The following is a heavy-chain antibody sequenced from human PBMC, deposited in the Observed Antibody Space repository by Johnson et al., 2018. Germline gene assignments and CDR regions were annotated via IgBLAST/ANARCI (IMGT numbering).Heavy chain of an antibody. CDR2: IYYSGST. J-gene: IGHJ6*02. D-gene: IGHD2-2*01. CDR3: ARSKVVPAGDGMDV. Sequence: QVQLQESGPGLVKPSETLSLTCTVSGGSISSYYWSWIRQPPGKGLEWIGYIYYSGSTNYNPSLKSRVTIAVDTSKNQFSLKLSSVTAADTAVYYWARSKVVPAGDGMDVWGQGTPVTVSS. V-gene: IGHV4-59*01. CDR1: GGSISSYY.